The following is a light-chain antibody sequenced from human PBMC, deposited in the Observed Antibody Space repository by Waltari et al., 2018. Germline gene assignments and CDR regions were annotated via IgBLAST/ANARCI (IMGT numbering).Light chain of an antibody. Sequence: QSVLTQPPSVSGAPGQRVPIPRTGSSSNIGAGYDVPLYQQLPGTAPKLPIYHKHNRPSGVPDRFSGSKSGTSASLAITGLQAEDEADYYCQSYDGSLSGAVFGGGTQLTVL. CDR3: QSYDGSLSGAV. V-gene: IGLV1-40*01. CDR1: SSNIGAGYD. J-gene: IGLJ7*01. CDR2: HKH.